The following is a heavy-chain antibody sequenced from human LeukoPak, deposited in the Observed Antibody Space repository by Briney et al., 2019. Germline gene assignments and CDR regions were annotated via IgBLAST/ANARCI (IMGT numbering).Heavy chain of an antibody. CDR1: GGSISGYF. CDR3: ARVHPVVYYFDY. CDR2: IYYSGST. V-gene: IGHV4-59*06. J-gene: IGHJ4*02. Sequence: SETLSLTCTVSGGSISGYFWSCIRQPPGKGLEWIGYIYYSGSTYYNPSLKSRVTISVDTSKNQFSLKLSSVTAADTAVYYCARVHPVVYYFDYWGQGTLVTVSS. D-gene: IGHD2-2*01.